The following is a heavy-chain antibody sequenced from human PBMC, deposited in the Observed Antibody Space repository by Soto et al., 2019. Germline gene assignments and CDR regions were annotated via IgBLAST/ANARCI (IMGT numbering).Heavy chain of an antibody. D-gene: IGHD3-16*01. J-gene: IGHJ6*02. CDR3: ATDQGVV. CDR2: IWYDGSDE. CDR1: GFTFSNYG. Sequence: QEQLVESGGGVVQPGRSLRLSCAASGFTFSNYGMHWVRQAPGKGLEWVAVIWYDGSDEYYADSVKGRFTIFRDNSKNTLLLQMNSLRAEDTAMYYCATDQGVVWGQGTTVTVSS. V-gene: IGHV3-33*01.